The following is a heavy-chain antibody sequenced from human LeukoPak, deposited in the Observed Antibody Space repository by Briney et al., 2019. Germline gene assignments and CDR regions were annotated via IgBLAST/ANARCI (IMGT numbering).Heavy chain of an antibody. V-gene: IGHV4-59*01. CDR3: ARDSTGDDAFDI. Sequence: SSETLSLTCTVSGGSISSYYWSWIRQPPGKGLEWIGYTYYSGSTNYNPSLKSRVTISVDTSKNQFSLKLSSVTAADTAVYYCARDSTGDDAFDIWGQGTMVTVSS. J-gene: IGHJ3*02. CDR1: GGSISSYY. D-gene: IGHD7-27*01. CDR2: TYYSGST.